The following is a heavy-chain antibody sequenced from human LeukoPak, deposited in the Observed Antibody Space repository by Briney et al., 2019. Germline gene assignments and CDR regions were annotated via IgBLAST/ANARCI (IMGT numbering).Heavy chain of an antibody. V-gene: IGHV3-30*18. CDR1: GFTFSSCG. Sequence: GGSLRLSCAASGFTFSSCGMHWVRQAPGKGLEWVAVISYDGSKKYYADSVKGQFTISRDNSKNTLYLQMNSLRAEDTAVYYCAKDRSSSWTFDYWGQGTLVTVSS. J-gene: IGHJ4*02. CDR3: AKDRSSSWTFDY. D-gene: IGHD6-13*01. CDR2: ISYDGSKK.